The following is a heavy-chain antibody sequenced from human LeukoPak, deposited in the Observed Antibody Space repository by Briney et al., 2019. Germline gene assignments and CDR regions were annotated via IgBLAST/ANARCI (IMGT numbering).Heavy chain of an antibody. V-gene: IGHV4-39*07. CDR3: ARDVDATSGWFDP. CDR2: IYYSGST. J-gene: IGHJ5*02. Sequence: SETLSLTCTVSGGSISSSSYYWGWIRQPPGKGLEWIGSIYYSGSTFYNPSLKSRVTISVDTSKNQFSLKLSSVTAADTAVYYCARDVDATSGWFDPWGQGTLVTVSS. D-gene: IGHD2-15*01. CDR1: GGSISSSSYY.